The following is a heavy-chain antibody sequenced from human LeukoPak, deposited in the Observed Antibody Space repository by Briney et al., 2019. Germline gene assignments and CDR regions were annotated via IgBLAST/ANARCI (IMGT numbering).Heavy chain of an antibody. D-gene: IGHD6-13*01. CDR1: GFTFSSYG. V-gene: IGHV3-30*02. J-gene: IGHJ1*01. CDR2: IRYDGSNK. Sequence: GGSLRLSCAASGFTFSSYGMHWVRQAPGKGREWVAFIRYDGSNKYYADSVKGRFTISRDNSKNTLYLQMNSLRAEDTAVYYCASSYSSSWPFQHWGQGTLVTVSS. CDR3: ASSYSSSWPFQH.